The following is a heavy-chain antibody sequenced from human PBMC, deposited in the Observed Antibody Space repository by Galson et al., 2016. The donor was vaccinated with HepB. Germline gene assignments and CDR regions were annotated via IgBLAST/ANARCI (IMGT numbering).Heavy chain of an antibody. Sequence: SLRLSCAASGFTFSGYGMHWVRQAPGKGLEWVAADSMDGRRKFYADSVKGRFTISRDNSDNMLFLQMSSLTEDDTAVYYCARRHEYCPPVGCSFDYWGQGTLGSVSS. D-gene: IGHD2/OR15-2a*01. V-gene: IGHV3-30*03. CDR2: DSMDGRRK. CDR1: GFTFSGYG. J-gene: IGHJ4*02. CDR3: ARRHEYCPPVGCSFDY.